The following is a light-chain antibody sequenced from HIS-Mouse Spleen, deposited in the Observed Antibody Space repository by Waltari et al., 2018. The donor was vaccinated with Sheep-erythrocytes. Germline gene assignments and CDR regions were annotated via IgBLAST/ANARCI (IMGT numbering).Light chain of an antibody. CDR1: KLGDTY. CDR3: CSYAGSYTYV. CDR2: QDS. J-gene: IGLJ1*01. V-gene: IGLV3-1*01. Sequence: SYELTQPPSVSVSPGQTASITCSGDKLGDTYACWYQQKPGQSPVLVIYQDSKRPSGIPDRFSGSKSGNTASLTISGLQAEDEADYYCCSYAGSYTYVFGTGTKVTVL.